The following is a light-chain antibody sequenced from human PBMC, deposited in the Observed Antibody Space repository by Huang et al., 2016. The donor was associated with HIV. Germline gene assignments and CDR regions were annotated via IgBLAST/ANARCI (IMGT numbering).Light chain of an antibody. J-gene: IGKJ1*01. CDR3: QQTYSPPPWT. CDR1: QSVSNS. CDR2: AAS. V-gene: IGKV1-39*01. Sequence: DIQMTQSPSSLSASIGDRVTITCRASQSVSNSLNWYQQKPGEAPKVLIYAASTLQSVVPSRFSGTGSGTYFPLTITSLQPEDFATYYCQQTYSPPPWTFGQGTKVEMK.